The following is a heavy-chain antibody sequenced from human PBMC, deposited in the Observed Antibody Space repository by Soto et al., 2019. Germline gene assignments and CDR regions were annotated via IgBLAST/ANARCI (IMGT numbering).Heavy chain of an antibody. D-gene: IGHD1-26*01. V-gene: IGHV1-3*05. CDR3: ASSGSYWGIDY. Sequence: QVQLVQSGAEEKKPGASVKVSCKASGYTFTSYAMHWVRQAPGQRLEWMGWINAGNCNTKYSQKFQGRVTITRDTSASTAYMELSSLRSEDTAVYYCASSGSYWGIDYWGQGTLVTVSS. J-gene: IGHJ4*02. CDR1: GYTFTSYA. CDR2: INAGNCNT.